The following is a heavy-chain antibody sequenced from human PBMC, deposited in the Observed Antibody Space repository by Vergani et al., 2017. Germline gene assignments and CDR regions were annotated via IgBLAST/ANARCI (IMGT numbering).Heavy chain of an antibody. CDR3: ARGNHGILDY. Sequence: QVQLVESGGGVVQPGRSLRLSCAASGFTFSSYGMHWVRQAPGKGLEWVAVISYDGSNKYYADSVKGGFTISRDNAKNTLSLQMNSLRAEDTAVYYCARGNHGILDYWGQGTLVTVSS. D-gene: IGHD1-14*01. J-gene: IGHJ4*02. V-gene: IGHV3-30*03. CDR1: GFTFSSYG. CDR2: ISYDGSNK.